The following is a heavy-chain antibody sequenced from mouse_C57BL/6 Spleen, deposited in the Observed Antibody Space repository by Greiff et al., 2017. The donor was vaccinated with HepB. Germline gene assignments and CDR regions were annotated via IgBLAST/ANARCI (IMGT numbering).Heavy chain of an antibody. D-gene: IGHD2-1*01. Sequence: QVQLQPGAELVMPGASVKLSCTASGYTFTSYWMHWVKQRPGQGLEWIGEIDPSDSYTNYNQKFKGKSTLTVDKSSSTAYMQLSSLTSEDSAVYYCARSYGNYPVYFDYWGQGTTLTVAS. CDR2: IDPSDSYT. V-gene: IGHV1-69*01. J-gene: IGHJ2*01. CDR1: GYTFTSYW. CDR3: ARSYGNYPVYFDY.